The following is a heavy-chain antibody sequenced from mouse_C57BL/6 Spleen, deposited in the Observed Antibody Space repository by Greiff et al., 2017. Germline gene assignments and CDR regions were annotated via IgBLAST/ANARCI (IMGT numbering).Heavy chain of an antibody. CDR2: IYPGSGST. CDR3: ARRGNYYAWFAY. Sequence: QVQLQQPGAELVKPGASVKMSCKASGYTFTSYWITWVKQRPGQGLEWIGDIYPGSGSTNYNEKFKSKATLTVDTSSSTAYMQLSSLTSEDSAVYYGARRGNYYAWFAYWGQGTLVTVSA. D-gene: IGHD1-1*01. J-gene: IGHJ3*01. V-gene: IGHV1-55*01. CDR1: GYTFTSYW.